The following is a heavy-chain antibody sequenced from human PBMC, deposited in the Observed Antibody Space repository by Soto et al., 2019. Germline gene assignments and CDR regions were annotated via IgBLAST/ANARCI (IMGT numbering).Heavy chain of an antibody. D-gene: IGHD1-26*01. J-gene: IGHJ3*02. V-gene: IGHV3-33*01. Sequence: GGSLRLSCAASGFTFSSYGMHWVRQAPGKGLEWVAVIWCDGSNKYYADSVKGRFTISRDNSKNTLYLQMNSLRAEDTAVYYCAREGRESLGSYYAFDIWGQGTMVTVSS. CDR3: AREGRESLGSYYAFDI. CDR1: GFTFSSYG. CDR2: IWCDGSNK.